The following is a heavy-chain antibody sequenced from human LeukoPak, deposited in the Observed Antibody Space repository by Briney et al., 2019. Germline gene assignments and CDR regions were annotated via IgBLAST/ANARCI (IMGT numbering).Heavy chain of an antibody. CDR3: AGVRGDAFDI. V-gene: IGHV4-39*07. CDR2: IYYSGST. CDR1: GGSISSSSYY. J-gene: IGHJ3*02. Sequence: SETLSLTCTVSGGSISSSSYYWGWIRQPPGKGLEWIGSIYYSGSTYYNPSLKSRVTISVDTSKNQFSLKLSSVTAADTAVYYCAGVRGDAFDIWGQGTMVTVSS.